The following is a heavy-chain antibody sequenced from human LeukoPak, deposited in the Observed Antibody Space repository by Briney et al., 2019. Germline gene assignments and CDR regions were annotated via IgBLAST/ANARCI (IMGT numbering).Heavy chain of an antibody. CDR3: ARENPPPRFWSGYLQGYYYYYYGMDV. D-gene: IGHD3-3*01. CDR2: IKQDGSEK. Sequence: GGSLRLSCAASGFTFSSYWMSWVRQAPGKGLEWVASIKQDGSEKYYVDSVKGRFTISRDNAKNSLYLQMNSLRAEDTAVYYCARENPPPRFWSGYLQGYYYYYYGMDVWGQGTTVTVSS. V-gene: IGHV3-7*03. J-gene: IGHJ6*02. CDR1: GFTFSSYW.